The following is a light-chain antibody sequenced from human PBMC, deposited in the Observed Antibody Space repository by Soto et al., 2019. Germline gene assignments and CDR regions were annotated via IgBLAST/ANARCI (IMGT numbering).Light chain of an antibody. CDR1: QSVSSN. CDR2: DAS. J-gene: IGKJ1*01. V-gene: IGKV3-15*01. CDR3: QQYKKWPRT. Sequence: EIVMTHSPATLSVSPVERATLSFRSSQSVSSNFAWYQQKPGQAPRLLIYDASTRATGIPARFSGSGSGTEFTLTISSLQSEDFAVYYCQQYKKWPRTFGHGTKVDIK.